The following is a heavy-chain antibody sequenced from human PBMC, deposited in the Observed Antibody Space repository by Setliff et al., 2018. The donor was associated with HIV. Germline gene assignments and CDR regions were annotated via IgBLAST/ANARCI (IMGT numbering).Heavy chain of an antibody. J-gene: IGHJ6*02. V-gene: IGHV4-59*11. Sequence: PSETLSLTCTVSGGSISSHYWSWIRQPPGKGLEWIGSLYYSGSTVYNPSLKSPVTISLDASKTQFALRLTSVTAADTALFYCARVGYSNSSYGMDVWGQGTTVTVSS. CDR2: LYYSGST. CDR3: ARVGYSNSSYGMDV. D-gene: IGHD6-6*01. CDR1: GGSISSHY.